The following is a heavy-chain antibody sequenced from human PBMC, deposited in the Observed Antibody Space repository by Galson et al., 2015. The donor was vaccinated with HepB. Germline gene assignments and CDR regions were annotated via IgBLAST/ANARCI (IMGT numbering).Heavy chain of an antibody. J-gene: IGHJ6*03. CDR2: IYSGGST. D-gene: IGHD6-6*01. CDR3: ARVLEQLAYYYYYYMDV. CDR1: GFTVSSNY. V-gene: IGHV3-53*01. Sequence: SLRLSCAASGFTVSSNYMSWVRQAPGKGLEWVSVIYSGGSTYYADSVKGRFTISRDNSKNTLYLQMNSLRAEDTAVYYCARVLEQLAYYYYYYMDVWGKGTTVTVSS.